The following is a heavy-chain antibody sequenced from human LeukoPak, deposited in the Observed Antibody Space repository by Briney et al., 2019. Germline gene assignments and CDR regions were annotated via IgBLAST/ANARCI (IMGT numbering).Heavy chain of an antibody. Sequence: GGSLRLSCAASGFAFNTYAMSWIRQAPGKGLEWVSAIGGSDDGTYYADSVKGRFTTSRDNSKNTLYLQMHSLRVEDTAVYYCAIAGTGFDQWGQGTLVTVSS. J-gene: IGHJ4*02. CDR1: GFAFNTYA. CDR3: AIAGTGFDQ. V-gene: IGHV3-23*01. D-gene: IGHD2-8*02. CDR2: IGGSDDGT.